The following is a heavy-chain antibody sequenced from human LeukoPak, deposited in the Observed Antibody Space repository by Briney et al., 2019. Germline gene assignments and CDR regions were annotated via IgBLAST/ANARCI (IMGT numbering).Heavy chain of an antibody. CDR1: GGSMSSYY. CDR3: ARGARTRRRDNSGPFDI. J-gene: IGHJ3*02. V-gene: IGHV4-59*01. CDR2: TYHSGST. D-gene: IGHD3-22*01. Sequence: SSETLSLTCTVSGGSMSSYYWSWIRQPPGKGLQWIGYTYHSGSTNHNPSLKSRVTISLDWSKNQFTLKLKSVTAADTAVYYCARGARTRRRDNSGPFDIWGQGTKVTVSS.